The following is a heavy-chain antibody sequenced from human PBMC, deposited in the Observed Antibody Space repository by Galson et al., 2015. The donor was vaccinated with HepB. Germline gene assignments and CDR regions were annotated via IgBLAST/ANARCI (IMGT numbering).Heavy chain of an antibody. CDR3: ARLPAYYYGPGSYYNWFDS. CDR2: IDPSDSYT. Sequence: QSGAEVKKPGESLRISCKGSGYSFTSYWISWVRQMPGKGLEWMGRIDPSDSYTNYSPSFQGHVTISADKSISTAYLQWSSLKASDTAMYYCARLPAYYYGPGSYYNWFDSWGQGTLVTVSS. D-gene: IGHD3-10*01. J-gene: IGHJ5*01. CDR1: GYSFTSYW. V-gene: IGHV5-10-1*01.